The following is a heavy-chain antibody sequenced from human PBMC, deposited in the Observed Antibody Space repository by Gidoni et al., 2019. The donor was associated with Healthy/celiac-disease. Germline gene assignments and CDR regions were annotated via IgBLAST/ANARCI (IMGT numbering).Heavy chain of an antibody. V-gene: IGHV3-30*18. CDR1: GFTFSSYG. J-gene: IGHJ4*02. CDR3: AKDGPSIVGATGDY. CDR2: ISYDGSNK. D-gene: IGHD1-26*01. Sequence: QVQLVESGGGVVQPGRSLGLSCAAAGFTFSSYGMHWVRQAPGKGLEWVAVISYDGSNKYYADSVKGRFTISRDNSKNTLYLQMNSLRAEDTAVYYCAKDGPSIVGATGDYWGQGTLVTVSS.